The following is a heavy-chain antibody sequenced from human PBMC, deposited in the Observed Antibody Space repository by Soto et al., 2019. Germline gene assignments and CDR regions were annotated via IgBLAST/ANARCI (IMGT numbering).Heavy chain of an antibody. CDR3: ARDLYDGNSGYYYGMDV. D-gene: IGHD5-12*01. CDR1: GFTFSRYS. J-gene: IGHJ6*02. Sequence: PGGSLRLSCEGSGFTFSRYSMNWVRQAPGKGLEWVSYISSRSRIIFYADSVKGRITISRDNAKNTLYLQMNSLRHEDTAVYYCARDLYDGNSGYYYGMDVWGQGTPVTVSS. V-gene: IGHV3-48*02. CDR2: ISSRSRII.